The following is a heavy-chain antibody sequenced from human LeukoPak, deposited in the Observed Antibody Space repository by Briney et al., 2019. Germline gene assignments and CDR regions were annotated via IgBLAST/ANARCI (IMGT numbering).Heavy chain of an antibody. CDR1: GFTFDDYA. V-gene: IGHV3-9*01. CDR2: ISWNSGSI. J-gene: IGHJ4*02. Sequence: GGSLRLSCAASGFTFDDYAMHWVRQAPGKGLEWVSGISWNSGSIGYADSVKGRFTISRDNAKNSLYQQMNSLRAEDTALYYCAKDMELSSSWLDYWGQGTLVTVSS. D-gene: IGHD6-13*01. CDR3: AKDMELSSSWLDY.